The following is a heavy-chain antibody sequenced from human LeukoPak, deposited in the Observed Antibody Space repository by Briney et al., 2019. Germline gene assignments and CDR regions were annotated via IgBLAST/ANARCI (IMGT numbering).Heavy chain of an antibody. D-gene: IGHD2-8*02. J-gene: IGHJ6*03. Sequence: PGGSLRLSCAASGFTFSDYYMSWIRQAPGKGLEWVSYISSSGSTIYYADSVKGRFTISRDNAKNSLYLQMNSLKTEDTAVYYCTTGGFLVRSNYYYYMDVWGKGTTVTISS. V-gene: IGHV3-11*01. CDR3: TTGGFLVRSNYYYYMDV. CDR2: ISSSGSTI. CDR1: GFTFSDYY.